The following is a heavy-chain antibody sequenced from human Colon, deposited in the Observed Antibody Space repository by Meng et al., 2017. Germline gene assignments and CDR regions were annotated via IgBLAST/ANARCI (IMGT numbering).Heavy chain of an antibody. V-gene: IGHV4-4*02. Sequence: VQCREWGPVLVEASGTRSLPCAVSGGSISRSNWWSWVRQPPGKGLEGIGEIYHSGSTNYNPSLKSRVTISVDKSKNQFSLKLSSVTAADTAVYYCARNSAAGVDYWGQGTLVTVSS. CDR3: ARNSAAGVDY. D-gene: IGHD6-13*01. CDR1: GGSISRSNW. J-gene: IGHJ4*02. CDR2: IYHSGST.